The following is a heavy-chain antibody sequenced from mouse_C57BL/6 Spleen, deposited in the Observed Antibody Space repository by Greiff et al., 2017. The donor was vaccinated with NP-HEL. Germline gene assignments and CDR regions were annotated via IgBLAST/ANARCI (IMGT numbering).Heavy chain of an antibody. V-gene: IGHV1-59*01. CDR2: IDPSDSYT. J-gene: IGHJ2*01. CDR3: ASRAYDYDGTPFDY. CDR1: GYTFTSYW. Sequence: QVQLKQPGAELVRPGTSVKLSCKASGYTFTSYWMHWVKQRPGQGLEWIGVIDPSDSYTNYNQKFKGKATLTVDTSSSTAYMQLSSLTSEDSAVYYCASRAYDYDGTPFDYWGQGTTLTVSS. D-gene: IGHD2-4*01.